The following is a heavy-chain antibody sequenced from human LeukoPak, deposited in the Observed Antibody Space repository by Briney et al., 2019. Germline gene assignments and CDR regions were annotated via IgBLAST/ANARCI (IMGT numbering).Heavy chain of an antibody. V-gene: IGHV1-69*06. CDR2: IIPIFGAA. D-gene: IGHD4-17*01. Sequence: ASVKVSCKASGYTFTGYYMHWVRQAPGQGLEWMGGIIPIFGAANYAQKFQGRVTITADKSTSTAYMELSSLRSEDTAVYYCARDYGDYVFDYWGQGTLVTVSS. J-gene: IGHJ4*02. CDR3: ARDYGDYVFDY. CDR1: GYTFTGYY.